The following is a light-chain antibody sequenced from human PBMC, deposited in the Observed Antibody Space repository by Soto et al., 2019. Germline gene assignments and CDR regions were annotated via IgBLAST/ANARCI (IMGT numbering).Light chain of an antibody. CDR1: QSVSNNY. Sequence: EIVLTQSPGTLSLSPGERATLSCRASQSVSNNYLAWYQQKPGQAPRLRIYGASNRATGIPDRFSGSGSGTDFTLTISRPEPEDFAVYYCQQYGSSGTFGQGTKVDIK. V-gene: IGKV3-20*01. CDR3: QQYGSSGT. J-gene: IGKJ1*01. CDR2: GAS.